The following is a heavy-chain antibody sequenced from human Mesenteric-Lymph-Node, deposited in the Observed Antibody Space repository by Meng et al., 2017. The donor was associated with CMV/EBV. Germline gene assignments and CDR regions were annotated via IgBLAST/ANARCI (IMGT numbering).Heavy chain of an antibody. Sequence: GGSLRLSCAASGFTFSNYNMNWVRQAPGKGLEWVSSISASSTYIYYADSVKGRFTISRDNAKNSLYLQMNSLRAEDTAVFYCARDRTIVGASYGMDVWGQGTTVTVS. J-gene: IGHJ6*02. V-gene: IGHV3-21*06. D-gene: IGHD1-26*01. CDR3: ARDRTIVGASYGMDV. CDR1: GFTFSNYN. CDR2: ISASSTYI.